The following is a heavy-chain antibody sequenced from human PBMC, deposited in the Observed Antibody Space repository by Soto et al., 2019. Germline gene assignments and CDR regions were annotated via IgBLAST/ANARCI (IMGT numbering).Heavy chain of an antibody. CDR1: GFTFSTYG. CDR3: ASEYCSGGRCYYYGMDV. Sequence: QVQLVESGGGVVQPGRSLRLSCAASGFTFSTYGMHWVRQAPDKGLEWVAVIWYDGSNKYYADSVKGRFTISRDNSKNTMYLQMNSLRAEDTAVYYCASEYCSGGRCYYYGMDVGGQGTTVTVSS. CDR2: IWYDGSNK. J-gene: IGHJ6*02. V-gene: IGHV3-33*01. D-gene: IGHD2-15*01.